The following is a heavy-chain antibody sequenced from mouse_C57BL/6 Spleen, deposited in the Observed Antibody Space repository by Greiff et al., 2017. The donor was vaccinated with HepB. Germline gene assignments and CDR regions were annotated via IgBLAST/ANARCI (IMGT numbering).Heavy chain of an antibody. V-gene: IGHV1-61*01. J-gene: IGHJ3*01. D-gene: IGHD4-1*01. CDR1: GYTFTSYW. CDR2: IYPSDSET. CDR3: ASSANWDVFAD. Sequence: QVQLQQPGAELVRPGSSVKLSCKASGYTFTSYWMDWVKQRPGQGLEWIGNIYPSDSETHYNQKFKDKATLTVDKSSSTAYMQLSSLTSEDSAVYYSASSANWDVFADWGQGTLVTVSA.